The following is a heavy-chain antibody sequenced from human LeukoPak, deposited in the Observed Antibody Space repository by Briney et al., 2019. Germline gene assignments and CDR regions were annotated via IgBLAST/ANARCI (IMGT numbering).Heavy chain of an antibody. Sequence: GGSLRLSCAASGFTFSRYWMHWVRQAPGKGLVWASRINSDGSSTTYADSVKGRFTISRDNTKTTLYLQMNSLRAEDTAVYYCARMVATGHFDYWGQGTPVTVSS. D-gene: IGHD5-12*01. CDR1: GFTFSRYW. CDR2: INSDGSST. V-gene: IGHV3-74*01. CDR3: ARMVATGHFDY. J-gene: IGHJ4*02.